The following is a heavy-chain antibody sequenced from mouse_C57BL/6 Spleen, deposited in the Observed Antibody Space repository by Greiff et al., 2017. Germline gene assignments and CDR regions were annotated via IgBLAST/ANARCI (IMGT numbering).Heavy chain of an antibody. CDR2: INPNNGGT. Sequence: EVQLQQSGPELVKPGASVKISCKASGYTFTDYYMNWVKQSHGKSLEWIGDINPNNGGTSYNQKFKGKATLTVDKSSSTAYMELRSLTSEDSAVYYCASETGTYDIDYWGQGTTLTVSS. CDR3: ASETGTYDIDY. J-gene: IGHJ2*01. CDR1: GYTFTDYY. V-gene: IGHV1-26*01. D-gene: IGHD4-1*01.